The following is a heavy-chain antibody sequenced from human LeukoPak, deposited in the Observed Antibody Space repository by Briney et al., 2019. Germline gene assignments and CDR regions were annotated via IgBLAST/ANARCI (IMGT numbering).Heavy chain of an antibody. CDR2: ISGSGGST. CDR3: AKTRGYDILTGPDY. CDR1: GFTFSSYA. V-gene: IGHV3-23*01. J-gene: IGHJ4*02. D-gene: IGHD3-9*01. Sequence: GGSLRLSCAASGFTFSSYAMSWVRQAPGKGLEWVSAISGSGGSTYYADSVKGRFTISRDNSKNTLYLQMNSLRAEDTAVYYCAKTRGYDILTGPDYWAREPWSPSPQ.